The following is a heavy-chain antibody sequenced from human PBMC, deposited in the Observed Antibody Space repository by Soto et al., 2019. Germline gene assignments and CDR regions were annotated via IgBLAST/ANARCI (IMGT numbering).Heavy chain of an antibody. Sequence: ASVKVSCKASGGTFSSYAISWVRQAPGQGLEWMGGIIPIFGTANYAQKFQGRVTITADESTSTAYMELSSLRSEDTAVYYCASDLGSSSYSPGWFDPWGQGTLVTVSS. CDR3: ASDLGSSSYSPGWFDP. J-gene: IGHJ5*02. CDR2: IIPIFGTA. CDR1: GGTFSSYA. V-gene: IGHV1-69*13. D-gene: IGHD6-6*01.